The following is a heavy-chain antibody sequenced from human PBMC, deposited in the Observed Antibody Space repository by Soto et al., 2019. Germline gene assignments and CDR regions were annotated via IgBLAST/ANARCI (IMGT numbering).Heavy chain of an antibody. J-gene: IGHJ4*02. D-gene: IGHD5-18*01. CDR1: GYTFTSYG. V-gene: IGHV1-18*01. Sequence: QVQLVQSGAEVKKPGASVKVSCKASGYTFTSYGISWVRQAPGQGLEWMGWISAYNGNTNYAQKLQGRDTMTTGTSTSAAYMELRSLSSDDTAVYYCAGGDTAMVFDYWGQGTLVTVSS. CDR3: AGGDTAMVFDY. CDR2: ISAYNGNT.